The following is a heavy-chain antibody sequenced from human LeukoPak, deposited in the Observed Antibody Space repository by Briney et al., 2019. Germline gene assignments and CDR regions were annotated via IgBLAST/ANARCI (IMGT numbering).Heavy chain of an antibody. CDR3: AKFGYIHPWPPLDN. J-gene: IGHJ4*02. CDR1: GFTLSRYA. D-gene: IGHD6-13*01. Sequence: GGSLRLSCAASGFTLSRYAMNWVRQAPGKGLEWVSAISGSGANTYYADSVKGRFTISRDNSKNMLYLQMNGLRAEDTAVYFCAKFGYIHPWPPLDNWGQGTLVTVSS. CDR2: ISGSGANT. V-gene: IGHV3-23*01.